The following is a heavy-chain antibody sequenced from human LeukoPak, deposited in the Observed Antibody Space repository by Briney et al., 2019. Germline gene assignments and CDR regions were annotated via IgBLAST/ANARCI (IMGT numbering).Heavy chain of an antibody. CDR3: ARRVTSTSYFDY. V-gene: IGHV4-34*01. CDR1: GGSFSGYY. D-gene: IGHD2-21*02. Sequence: SETLSLTCAVYGGSFSGYYWSWIRQPPGKGLEWIGEINHSGSTNYNPSLKSRVTISVDTSKDQFSLRLTSVTAADTAVYYCARRVTSTSYFDYWGQGALVTVSS. CDR2: INHSGST. J-gene: IGHJ4*02.